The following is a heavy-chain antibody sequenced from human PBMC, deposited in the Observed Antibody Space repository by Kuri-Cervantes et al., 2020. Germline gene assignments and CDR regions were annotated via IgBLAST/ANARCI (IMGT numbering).Heavy chain of an antibody. CDR2: LSYDGSNK. V-gene: IGHV3-30*14. CDR1: GFNLRSYA. J-gene: IGHJ3*02. Sequence: LSLTCAASGFNLRSYAMHWVRQAPGKGLEWVAALSYDGSNKYYADSVKGRFTISRDTSKNTLYLQMNSLRAEDTAVYYCAMRSGSYWGDAYDIWGQGTMVTVSS. CDR3: AMRSGSYWGDAYDI. D-gene: IGHD1-26*01.